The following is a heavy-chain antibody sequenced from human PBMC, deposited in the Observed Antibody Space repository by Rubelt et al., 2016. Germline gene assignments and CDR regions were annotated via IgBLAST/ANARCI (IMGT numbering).Heavy chain of an antibody. Sequence: GGSTYYADSVKGRFTISRDNSKNTLYLQMNSLRAEDTAVYYCATYYDILVFDYRGQGTLVTVSS. CDR2: GGST. V-gene: IGHV3-23*01. D-gene: IGHD3-9*01. CDR3: ATYYDILVFDY. J-gene: IGHJ4*02.